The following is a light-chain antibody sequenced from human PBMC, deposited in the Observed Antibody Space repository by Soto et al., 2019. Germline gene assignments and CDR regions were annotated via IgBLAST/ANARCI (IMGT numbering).Light chain of an antibody. CDR2: GAS. CDR1: QSVSSN. J-gene: IGKJ1*01. CDR3: QQYNNWPRT. Sequence: EIVMTQSPATLSVSPGERATLACRASQSVSSNLAWYQQKPGQAPSLRIYGASTRATGIPARFSGSGSGTDFTLTISSLQSADFAVYYCQQYNNWPRTFGQGTKVEIK. V-gene: IGKV3-15*01.